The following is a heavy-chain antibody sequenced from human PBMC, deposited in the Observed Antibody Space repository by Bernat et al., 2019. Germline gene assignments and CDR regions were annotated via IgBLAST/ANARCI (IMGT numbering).Heavy chain of an antibody. D-gene: IGHD2-2*02. CDR1: GFAFGTYP. J-gene: IGHJ6*02. Sequence: VQLVESGGGLVQPGGSLRLSCAASGFAFGTYPMNWVRQAPGKGLEWVAVISYDGSNKYYADSVKGRFTISRDNSKNTLYLQMNSLRAEDTAVYYCARASHCSSTSCYTRFSLDVWGQGTTVTVSS. CDR2: ISYDGSNK. V-gene: IGHV3-30-3*01. CDR3: ARASHCSSTSCYTRFSLDV.